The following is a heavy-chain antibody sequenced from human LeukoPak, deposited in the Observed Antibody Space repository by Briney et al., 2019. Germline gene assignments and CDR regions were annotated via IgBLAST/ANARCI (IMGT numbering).Heavy chain of an antibody. Sequence: ASVKVSCKSSGFTFTDYYIHWVRQAPGQGLEWMGYIGPHSSATSSPQEFQGRVTMTRDTSMSTAYMELTRLTSDDTAVYYCAREGNGLLSKDFDYWGQGTLVTVPS. CDR3: AREGNGLLSKDFDY. J-gene: IGHJ4*02. D-gene: IGHD2/OR15-2a*01. CDR1: GFTFTDYY. CDR2: IGPHSSAT. V-gene: IGHV1-2*02.